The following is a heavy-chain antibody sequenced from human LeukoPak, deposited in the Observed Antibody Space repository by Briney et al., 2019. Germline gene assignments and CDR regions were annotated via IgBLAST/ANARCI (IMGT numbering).Heavy chain of an antibody. CDR2: INPSGGST. V-gene: IGHV1-46*01. D-gene: IGHD6-6*01. J-gene: IGHJ4*02. CDR3: ARLPSARGSPPDY. Sequence: ASVKVSCKASGYTFTSYYMHWVRQAPGQGLEWMGIINPSGGSTSYAQKFQGRVTMTRNTSISTAYMELSSLRSEDTAVYYCARLPSARGSPPDYCGQETLVTVSS. CDR1: GYTFTSYY.